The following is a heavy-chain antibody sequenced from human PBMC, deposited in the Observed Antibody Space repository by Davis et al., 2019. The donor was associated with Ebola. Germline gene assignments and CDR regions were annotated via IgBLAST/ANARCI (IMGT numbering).Heavy chain of an antibody. CDR1: GPISNNYA. J-gene: IGHJ4*02. Sequence: GGSLTLSCAASGPISNNYALTWVRPAPGRGLEWVSTTSSGGRTTYYADSVTGRFTISRDNSKNTRYLQMNSLRVADTAVYYCAKARSSWTPFDYWGQGTLVTVSS. D-gene: IGHD6-13*01. CDR3: AKARSSWTPFDY. CDR2: TSSGGRTT. V-gene: IGHV3-23*01.